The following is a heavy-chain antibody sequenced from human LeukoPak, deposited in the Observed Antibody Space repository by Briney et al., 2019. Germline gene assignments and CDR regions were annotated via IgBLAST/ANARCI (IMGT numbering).Heavy chain of an antibody. J-gene: IGHJ4*02. CDR2: ISPICGTA. Sequence: GASVKVSCKASGGTFSSYAISWVRQAPGQGLEWMGGISPICGTANYAQNFQGRVTITTDESTSTAYMELSSLRSEDTAVYYCARDIGYRNEDYFDYWGQGNPGHRLL. CDR1: GGTFSSYA. CDR3: ARDIGYRNEDYFDY. V-gene: IGHV1-69*05. D-gene: IGHD4-11*01.